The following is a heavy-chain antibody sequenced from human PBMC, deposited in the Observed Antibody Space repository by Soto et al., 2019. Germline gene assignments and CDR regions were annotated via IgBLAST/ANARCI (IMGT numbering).Heavy chain of an antibody. J-gene: IGHJ6*02. CDR1: GFTFSSYA. CDR2: ISGSGGST. D-gene: IGHD6-19*01. CDR3: ASAQGWDYYYGMDV. Sequence: GGSLRLSCAASGFTFSSYAMSWVRQGPGKGLEWVSSISGSGGSTYCADSVKGRFTISRDNSKNTLYLQMNSLRGEDTAVYYCASAQGWDYYYGMDVWGQGTTVTVSS. V-gene: IGHV3-23*01.